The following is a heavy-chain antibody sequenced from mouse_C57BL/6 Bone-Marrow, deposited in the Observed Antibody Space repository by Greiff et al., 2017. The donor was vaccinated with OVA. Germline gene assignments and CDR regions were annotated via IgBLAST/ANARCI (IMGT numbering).Heavy chain of an antibody. CDR3: ARNYDYDEGAAWFAY. CDR2: ISYDGSN. Sequence: EVKLQESGPGLVKPSQSLSLTCSVTGYSITSGYYWNWIRQFPGNKLEWMGYISYDGSNNYNPSLKNRISITRDTSKNQFFLKLNSVTTEDTATYYCARNYDYDEGAAWFAYWGQGTLVTVSA. D-gene: IGHD2-4*01. J-gene: IGHJ3*01. V-gene: IGHV3-6*01. CDR1: GYSITSGYY.